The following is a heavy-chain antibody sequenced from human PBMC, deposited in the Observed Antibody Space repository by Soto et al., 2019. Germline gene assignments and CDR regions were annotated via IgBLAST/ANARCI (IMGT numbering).Heavy chain of an antibody. CDR2: INHSGST. CDR3: ARITMVRGVVYYYYYGMDV. CDR1: GGSFSGYY. Sequence: PSETLSLTCAVYGGSFSGYYWSWIRQPPGKGLEWIGEINHSGSTNYNPSLKSRVTISVDTSKNQFSLKLSSVTAADTAVYYCARITMVRGVVYYYYYGMDVWGQGTTVTVYS. D-gene: IGHD3-10*01. J-gene: IGHJ6*02. V-gene: IGHV4-34*01.